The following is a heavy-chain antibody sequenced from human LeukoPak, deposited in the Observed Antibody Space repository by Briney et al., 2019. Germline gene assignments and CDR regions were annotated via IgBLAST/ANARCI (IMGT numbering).Heavy chain of an antibody. D-gene: IGHD5-18*01. J-gene: IGHJ4*02. CDR1: GFTFSSYA. V-gene: IGHV3-30*04. Sequence: GGSLRLSCAASGFTFSSYAMHWVRQAPGKGLEWVAVISYDGSNKYYADSVKGRFTISRDNSKNTLYLQMNSLRAEDTAVYYCARAGDTAMVSSIDYWGQGTLVTVSS. CDR3: ARAGDTAMVSSIDY. CDR2: ISYDGSNK.